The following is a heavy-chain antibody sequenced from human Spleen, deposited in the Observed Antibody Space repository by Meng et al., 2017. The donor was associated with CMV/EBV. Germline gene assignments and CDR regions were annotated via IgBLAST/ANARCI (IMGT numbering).Heavy chain of an antibody. D-gene: IGHD6-19*01. J-gene: IGHJ4*02. CDR3: ARVRYSSGWGPFDY. CDR2: IYSGGST. CDR1: GFIFSDHY. Sequence: GESLKISCAASGFIFSDHYMDWVRQAPGKGLEWVSVIYSGGSTYYADSVKGRFTISRDNSKNTLYLQMNSLRAEDTAVYYCARVRYSSGWGPFDYWGQGALVTVSS. V-gene: IGHV3-53*01.